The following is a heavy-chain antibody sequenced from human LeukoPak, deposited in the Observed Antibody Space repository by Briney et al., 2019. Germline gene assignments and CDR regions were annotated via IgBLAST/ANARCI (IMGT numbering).Heavy chain of an antibody. D-gene: IGHD5-12*01. CDR2: IYSGGST. CDR3: AKGGIVATIPLDY. J-gene: IGHJ4*02. CDR1: GFTVSSNY. Sequence: GGSLRLSCAASGFTVSSNYMSWVRQAPGKGLEWVSVIYSGGSTYYADSVKGRFTISRDNSKNTLNLQMNSLRAEDTAVYYCAKGGIVATIPLDYWGQGTLVTVSS. V-gene: IGHV3-53*01.